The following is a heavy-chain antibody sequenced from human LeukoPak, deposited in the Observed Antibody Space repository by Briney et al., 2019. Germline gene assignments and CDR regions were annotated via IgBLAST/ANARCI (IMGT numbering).Heavy chain of an antibody. CDR1: GFPFNVYY. Sequence: PGGSLRLSCAVSGFPFNVYYMSWIRQAPGKGLEWISYIGLNGYPLDYADSVKGRFTISRDNANNLLYLDMDSLTAEDTAVYYWARKDFSSGSFNYWGQGSLVTVSS. D-gene: IGHD3-22*01. J-gene: IGHJ4*02. V-gene: IGHV3-11*04. CDR3: ARKDFSSGSFNY. CDR2: IGLNGYPL.